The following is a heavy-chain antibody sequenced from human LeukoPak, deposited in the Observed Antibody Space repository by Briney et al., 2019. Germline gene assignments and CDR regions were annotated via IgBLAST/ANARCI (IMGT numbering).Heavy chain of an antibody. Sequence: PGGSLRLSCAASGFTFDDYAMHWVRQAPGKGLEWVSGISWNSGSIGYADSVKGRFTISRDNAKNSLYLQMNSLRAEDTALYYCAKDIRSRGTYKYDFWSGYYSLYYYYYYMDVWGKGTTVTVSS. J-gene: IGHJ6*03. CDR3: AKDIRSRGTYKYDFWSGYYSLYYYYYYMDV. D-gene: IGHD3-3*01. V-gene: IGHV3-9*01. CDR1: GFTFDDYA. CDR2: ISWNSGSI.